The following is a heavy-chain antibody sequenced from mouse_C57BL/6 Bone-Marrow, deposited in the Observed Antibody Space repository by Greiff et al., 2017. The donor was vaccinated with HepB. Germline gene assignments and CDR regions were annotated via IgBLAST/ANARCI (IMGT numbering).Heavy chain of an antibody. CDR1: GYTFTSYG. V-gene: IGHV1-81*01. Sequence: QVQLKQSGAELARPGASVKLSCKASGYTFTSYGISWVKQRTGQGLEWIGEIYPRSGNTYYNEKFKGKATLTADKSSSTAYMELRSLTSEDSAVYFCARRDYGSSYFDYWGQGTTLTVSS. CDR3: ARRDYGSSYFDY. D-gene: IGHD1-1*01. J-gene: IGHJ2*01. CDR2: IYPRSGNT.